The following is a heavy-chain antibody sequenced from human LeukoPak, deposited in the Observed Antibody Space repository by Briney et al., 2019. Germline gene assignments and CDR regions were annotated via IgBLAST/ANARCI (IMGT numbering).Heavy chain of an antibody. CDR2: INHSGST. CDR1: GFTFSSYA. Sequence: GSLRLSCAASGFTFSSYAMSWIRQPPGKGLEWIGEINHSGSTNYNPSLKSRVTISVDTSKNQFSLKLSSVTAADTAVYYCAREVLSGYDYFDYWGQGTLVTVSS. CDR3: AREVLSGYDYFDY. V-gene: IGHV4-34*01. D-gene: IGHD5-12*01. J-gene: IGHJ4*02.